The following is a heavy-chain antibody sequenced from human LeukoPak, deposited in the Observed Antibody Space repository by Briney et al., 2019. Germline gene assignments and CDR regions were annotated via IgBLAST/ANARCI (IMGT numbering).Heavy chain of an antibody. Sequence: AASVKVSCKASGYTFTSYDINWVRQATGQGLEWMGWMNPNNGNTDYAQKFQGGVTLTRNTSISTAYMELSSLRSEDTAMYYCTRGGPVAGTHKYFQHWGQGTLVTVSS. J-gene: IGHJ1*01. CDR1: GYTFTSYD. V-gene: IGHV1-8*01. CDR2: MNPNNGNT. D-gene: IGHD6-19*01. CDR3: TRGGPVAGTHKYFQH.